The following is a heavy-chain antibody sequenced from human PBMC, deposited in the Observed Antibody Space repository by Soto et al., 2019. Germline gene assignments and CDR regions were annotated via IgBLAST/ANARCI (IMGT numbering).Heavy chain of an antibody. J-gene: IGHJ4*02. CDR3: ATPAPGYCSGGSCYVFDY. CDR2: INPSGGST. CDR1: GYTFTSYY. D-gene: IGHD2-15*01. Sequence: QVQLVQSGAEVKKPGASVKVSCKASGYTFTSYYMHWVRQAPGQGLEWMGIINPSGGSTSYAQKYQVRVNMTRDTTTSTVYMELSSLRSEDTAVYYCATPAPGYCSGGSCYVFDYWGQGTLVTVSS. V-gene: IGHV1-46*03.